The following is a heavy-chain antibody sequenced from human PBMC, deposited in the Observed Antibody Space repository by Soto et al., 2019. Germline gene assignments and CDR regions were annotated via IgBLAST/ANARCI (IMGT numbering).Heavy chain of an antibody. CDR3: ARAYYDILTGYYPHWFDP. Sequence: SETLSLTCTVSGGSISSSSYYWGWIRQPPGKGLEWIGSIYYSGSTYYNPSLKSRVTISVDTSKNQFSLKLSSVTAADTAVYYCARAYYDILTGYYPHWFDPWGQGTLVTVS. CDR2: IYYSGST. J-gene: IGHJ5*02. D-gene: IGHD3-9*01. CDR1: GGSISSSSYY. V-gene: IGHV4-39*01.